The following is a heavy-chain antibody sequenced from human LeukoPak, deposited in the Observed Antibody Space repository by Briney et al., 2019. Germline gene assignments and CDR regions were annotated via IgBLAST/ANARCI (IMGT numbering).Heavy chain of an antibody. V-gene: IGHV6-1*01. CDR1: GDSVSSNSAA. J-gene: IGHJ3*02. CDR2: IYFRSKWYN. Sequence: SQTLSLARAISGDSVSSNSAAWNWIRQSPSRGLEWLGRIYFRSKWYNEYAVSVNSRITINPDTSKNQFSLQLNSVTPEDTAVYYCARGWGSGSNAFDIWGQGTMVTVSS. D-gene: IGHD6-19*01. CDR3: ARGWGSGSNAFDI.